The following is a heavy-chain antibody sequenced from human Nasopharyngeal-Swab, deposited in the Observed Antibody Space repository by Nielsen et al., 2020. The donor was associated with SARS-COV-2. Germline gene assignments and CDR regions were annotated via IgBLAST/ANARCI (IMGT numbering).Heavy chain of an antibody. CDR3: ARGGWDLSEYFSH. V-gene: IGHV1-18*01. Sequence: ASSKVSCKSSGYNFLSYGISWVRQAPVQGLEWMGLISAYMGKTNYAQKFQDRVTMTTDTPTGTAYMELRNLRSDDTAVYYCARGGWDLSEYFSHWGQGTLVTVSS. D-gene: IGHD1-26*01. CDR1: GYNFLSYG. J-gene: IGHJ1*01. CDR2: ISAYMGKT.